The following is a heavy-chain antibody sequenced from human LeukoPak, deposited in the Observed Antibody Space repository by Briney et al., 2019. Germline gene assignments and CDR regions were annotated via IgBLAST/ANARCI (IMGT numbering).Heavy chain of an antibody. CDR3: AREHCSGGSCYSDSDAFDI. D-gene: IGHD2-15*01. CDR2: ISSSSSYI. V-gene: IGHV3-21*01. Sequence: GGSLRLSCAASGFTFSSYSMNWVRQAPGKGLEWVSSISSSSSYIYYADSVKGRFTISRDNAKNSLYLQMNSLRAEDTAVYYCAREHCSGGSCYSDSDAFDIWGQGTMVTVSS. CDR1: GFTFSSYS. J-gene: IGHJ3*02.